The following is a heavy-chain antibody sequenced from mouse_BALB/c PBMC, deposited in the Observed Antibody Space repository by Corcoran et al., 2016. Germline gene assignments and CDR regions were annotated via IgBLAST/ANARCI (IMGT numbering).Heavy chain of an antibody. CDR1: GYRFTDYN. D-gene: IGHD1-1*01. Sequence: EVLLQQSGPELVKPGASVKIPCKASGYRFTDYNMDWVRQSHGKSLEWIGDINTRSGGTIYNQTFKGKATLTVDKSSRTGYMELHSLTSEEPAVYDCARWGITTFDYWGQGTSVTVSS. J-gene: IGHJ2*03. CDR2: INTRSGGT. CDR3: ARWGITTFDY. V-gene: IGHV1-18*01.